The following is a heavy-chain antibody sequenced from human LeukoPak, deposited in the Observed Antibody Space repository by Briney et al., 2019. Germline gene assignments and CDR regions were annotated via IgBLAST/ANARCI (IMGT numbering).Heavy chain of an antibody. J-gene: IGHJ5*02. V-gene: IGHV3-74*01. CDR3: ARVALAGGYCSGGNCFNGVDWFDP. CDR2: INSDGSST. Sequence: GGSLRLSCAASGFTLSSYWMHWVRQAPGKGLVWVSRINSDGSSTTYADSVKGRFTISRDNAKNALYLQMNSLRAEDTAVYYCARVALAGGYCSGGNCFNGVDWFDPWGQGTLVTVSS. CDR1: GFTLSSYW. D-gene: IGHD2-15*01.